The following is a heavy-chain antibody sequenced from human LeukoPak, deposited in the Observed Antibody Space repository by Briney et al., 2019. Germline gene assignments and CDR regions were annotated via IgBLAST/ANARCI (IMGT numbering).Heavy chain of an antibody. J-gene: IGHJ3*02. D-gene: IGHD3-10*01. CDR3: ARDLVWFGELDAFDI. V-gene: IGHV4-4*07. CDR2: IYTSGST. Sequence: SETLSLTCAVYGGSFSSYYWSWIRQPAGKGLEWIGRIYTSGSTNYNPSLKSRVTMSVDTSKNQFSLKLSSVTAADTAVYYCARDLVWFGELDAFDIWGQGTMVTVSS. CDR1: GGSFSSYY.